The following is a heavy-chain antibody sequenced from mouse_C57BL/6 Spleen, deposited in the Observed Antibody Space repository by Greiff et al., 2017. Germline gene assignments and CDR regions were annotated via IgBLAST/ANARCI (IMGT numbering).Heavy chain of an antibody. CDR1: GFNIKDYY. J-gene: IGHJ1*03. CDR3: TTDYGSSHWYFDV. Sequence: VQLQQSGAELVRPGASVKLSCTASGFNIKDYYMHWVKQRPEQGLEWIGRIDPEDGDTEYAPKFQGKATMPADTSSNTAYLQLSSLTSEDTAVYYCTTDYGSSHWYFDVWCTGTTVTVSS. V-gene: IGHV14-1*01. CDR2: IDPEDGDT. D-gene: IGHD1-1*01.